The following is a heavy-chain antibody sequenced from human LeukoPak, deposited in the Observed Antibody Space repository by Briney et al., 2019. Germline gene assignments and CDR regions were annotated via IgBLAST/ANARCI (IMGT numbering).Heavy chain of an antibody. CDR1: GGSISSSSYY. CDR2: IYYSGST. V-gene: IGHV4-39*01. J-gene: IGHJ4*02. Sequence: SETLSLTCTVSGGSISSSSYYWGWIRQPPGKGLEWIGSIYYSGSTYYNPSLKSRVTISVDTSKNQFSLKLSSVTAADTAAYYCARLSSEGDYWGQGTLVTVSS. CDR3: ARLSSEGDY. D-gene: IGHD6-19*01.